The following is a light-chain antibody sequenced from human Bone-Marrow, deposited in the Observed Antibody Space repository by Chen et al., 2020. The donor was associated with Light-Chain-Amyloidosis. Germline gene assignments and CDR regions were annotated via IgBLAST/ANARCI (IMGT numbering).Light chain of an antibody. J-gene: IGLJ3*02. V-gene: IGLV2-14*03. CDR3: SSDTTSSSWV. CDR1: SSDVGGYNF. CDR2: DVN. Sequence: QSALTQPASVSGSPGQSITISCTGTSSDVGGYNFVSWYQQHPGKAPKLMIYDVNNRPPGGSDRCSGSKAGNTASLTISGLQAEDGADYYCSSDTTSSSWVVGGGTKLTVL.